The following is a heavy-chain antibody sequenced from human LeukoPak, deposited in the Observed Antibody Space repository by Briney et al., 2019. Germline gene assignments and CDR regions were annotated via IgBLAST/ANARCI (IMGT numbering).Heavy chain of an antibody. V-gene: IGHV3-53*04. CDR2: IYRGGST. CDR1: GFTVSSNY. Sequence: GGSLRLSCAASGFTVSSNYMSWVRQAPGKGLEWVSVIYRGGSTYYADYVKGGFTISRHNPKNTLYLQMKSLRAEDTAVYYCARIHGPFDYCGQGTLVTVPS. J-gene: IGHJ4*02. D-gene: IGHD5-24*01. CDR3: ARIHGPFDY.